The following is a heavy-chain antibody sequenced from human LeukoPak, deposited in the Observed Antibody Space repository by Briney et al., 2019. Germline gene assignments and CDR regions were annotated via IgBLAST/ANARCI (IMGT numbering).Heavy chain of an antibody. V-gene: IGHV3-23*01. CDR1: GFTFSGYA. CDR2: ISGSGGST. CDR3: AKDQGYSYGYGPWYFDL. J-gene: IGHJ2*01. Sequence: GGSLRLSCAASGFTFSGYAMSWVRQAPGKGLEWVSAISGSGGSTYYADSVKGRFTISRDNSKNTLYLQMNSLRAEDTAVYYCAKDQGYSYGYGPWYFDLWGRGTLVTVSS. D-gene: IGHD5-18*01.